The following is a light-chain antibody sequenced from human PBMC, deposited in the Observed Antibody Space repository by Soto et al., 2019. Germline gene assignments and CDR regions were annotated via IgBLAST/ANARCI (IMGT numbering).Light chain of an antibody. J-gene: IGKJ2*02. CDR1: QDISNY. CDR2: DPS. CDR3: QQNDNLPRT. V-gene: IGKV1-33*01. Sequence: DLQMTQSPSSLSASVGDRVTITCQASQDISNYLNWYQQKPGKAPKLLIYDPSNLETGVPSRFSGSGSGTDFTFTISSLQPEDIATYYCQQNDNLPRTFGQGTKLEI.